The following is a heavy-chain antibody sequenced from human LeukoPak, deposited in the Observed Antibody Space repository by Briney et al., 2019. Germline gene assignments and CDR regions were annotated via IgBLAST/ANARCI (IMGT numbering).Heavy chain of an antibody. Sequence: SETLSLTCAVYGGSFSGYYWSWIRQPPGKGLEWIGEINHSGSTNYNPSLKSRVTISVDTSKNQFSLKLSSVTAADTAVYYCASLSSSVAGTYYFDYWGQGTPVTVSS. V-gene: IGHV4-34*01. CDR2: INHSGST. D-gene: IGHD6-19*01. CDR3: ASLSSSVAGTYYFDY. J-gene: IGHJ4*02. CDR1: GGSFSGYY.